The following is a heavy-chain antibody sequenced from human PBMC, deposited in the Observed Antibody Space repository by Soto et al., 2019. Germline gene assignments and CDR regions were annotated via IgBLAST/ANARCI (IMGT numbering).Heavy chain of an antibody. V-gene: IGHV1-58*01. D-gene: IGHD6-19*01. Sequence: SLVKRSCKASGLTMSSYPVQWGRQASRQRLEWIGWIVVGSGNTNYAQKFQERVTITRDMSTSTAYMELSSLRSEDTAVYYCAADIAVAGIGRRYYFDYWGQGTLVTVSS. J-gene: IGHJ4*02. CDR3: AADIAVAGIGRRYYFDY. CDR1: GLTMSSYP. CDR2: IVVGSGNT.